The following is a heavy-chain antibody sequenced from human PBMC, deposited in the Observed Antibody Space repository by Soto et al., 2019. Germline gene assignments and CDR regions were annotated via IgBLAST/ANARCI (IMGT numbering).Heavy chain of an antibody. J-gene: IGHJ4*02. V-gene: IGHV1-3*01. CDR2: INAGNGNT. D-gene: IGHD3-22*01. Sequence: ASVKVSCKASGYTFTSYAMHWVRQAPGQRLEWMGWINAGNGNTKYSQKFQGRVTITRDTSASTAYMELSSLRSEDTAVYYCARENSEGDDSSGYRFDYWGQGTLVTVSS. CDR3: ARENSEGDDSSGYRFDY. CDR1: GYTFTSYA.